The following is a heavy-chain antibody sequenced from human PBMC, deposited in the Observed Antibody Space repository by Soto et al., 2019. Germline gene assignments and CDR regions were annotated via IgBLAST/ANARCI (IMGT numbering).Heavy chain of an antibody. CDR1: GYSFTSYW. V-gene: IGHV5-51*01. CDR3: ARAPSRLYDSSGYYPEY. Sequence: GESLKISCKGSGYSFTSYWIGWVRQMPGKGLEWMGIIYPGDSDTRYSPSFQGQVTISADKSISTAYLQWSSLKASDTAMYYCARAPSRLYDSSGYYPEYWGQGTLVTVSS. CDR2: IYPGDSDT. D-gene: IGHD3-22*01. J-gene: IGHJ4*02.